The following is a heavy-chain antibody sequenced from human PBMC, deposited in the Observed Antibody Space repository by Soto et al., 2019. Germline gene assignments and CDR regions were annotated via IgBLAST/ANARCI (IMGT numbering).Heavy chain of an antibody. CDR1: GGIFSSYA. J-gene: IGHJ6*02. D-gene: IGHD6-13*01. CDR2: IIPIFRTV. V-gene: IGHV1-69*06. Sequence: QVQLVQSGAEVKKPGSSVKVSCKASGGIFSSYAISWVRQAPGQGLEWMGGIIPIFRTVNYAQKFQGRVTITADKSSSTAYMELSSLRSEVTAVYYCAREAAAAGSDYYYYGMDFWGQGTTVTVSS. CDR3: AREAAAAGSDYYYYGMDF.